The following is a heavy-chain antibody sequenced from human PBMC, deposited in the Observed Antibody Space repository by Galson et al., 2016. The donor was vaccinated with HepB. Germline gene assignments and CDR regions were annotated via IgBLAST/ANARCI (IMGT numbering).Heavy chain of an antibody. CDR2: IYSGGST. V-gene: IGHV3-53*01. CDR3: VREYPGY. CDR1: GFTVSSNY. D-gene: IGHD2-2*01. Sequence: SLRLSCAASGFTVSSNYMSWVRQAPGKGLEWVSVIYSGGSTYYADSVKGRFTISRDNSKNTLYLQMNSLRVEDTAIYYCVREYPGYWGQGTLVIVSS. J-gene: IGHJ4*02.